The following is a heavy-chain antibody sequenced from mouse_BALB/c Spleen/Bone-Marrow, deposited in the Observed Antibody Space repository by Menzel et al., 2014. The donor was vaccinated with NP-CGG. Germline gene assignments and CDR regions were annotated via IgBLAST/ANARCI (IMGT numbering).Heavy chain of an antibody. J-gene: IGHJ3*01. CDR2: IDPANGNT. Sequence: VKLQQSGAELVKPGASVKLSCTASGFNIKDTYMHWVKQRPEQGLEWIGRIDPANGNTKYDPKFQGKATITADTSSNTAYLQLSSLTSEDTAVYYCAFYYYGSSLFAYWGQGTLVTVSA. CDR1: GFNIKDTY. V-gene: IGHV14-3*02. CDR3: AFYYYGSSLFAY. D-gene: IGHD1-1*01.